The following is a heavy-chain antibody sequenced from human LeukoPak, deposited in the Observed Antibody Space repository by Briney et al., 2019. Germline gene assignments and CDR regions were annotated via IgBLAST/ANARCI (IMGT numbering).Heavy chain of an antibody. CDR1: GYTFTSYY. CDR2: INPSGGST. V-gene: IGHV1-46*01. CDR3: AREQRWLQESRDYYYYYGMDV. Sequence: ASVKVSCKASGYTFTSYYMHWVRQAPGQGLEWMGIINPSGGSTSYAQKFQGRVTMTRDTSTSTVYMELSSLRSEDTAVYYCAREQRWLQESRDYYYYYGMDVWGQGTTVTVSS. J-gene: IGHJ6*02. D-gene: IGHD5-24*01.